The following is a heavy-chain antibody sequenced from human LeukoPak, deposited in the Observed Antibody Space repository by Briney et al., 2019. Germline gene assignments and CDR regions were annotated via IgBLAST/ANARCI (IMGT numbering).Heavy chain of an antibody. D-gene: IGHD3-10*01. Sequence: GESLKISCKGSGYSFTSYWIGWVRQMPGKGLEWMGIIYPGDSDTRYSPSFQGQVTISADKSISTAYLQWSSLKASDTATYYCARQTKYYYGSGSYQAADYWGQGTLVTVSS. V-gene: IGHV5-51*01. CDR2: IYPGDSDT. CDR1: GYSFTSYW. J-gene: IGHJ4*02. CDR3: ARQTKYYYGSGSYQAADY.